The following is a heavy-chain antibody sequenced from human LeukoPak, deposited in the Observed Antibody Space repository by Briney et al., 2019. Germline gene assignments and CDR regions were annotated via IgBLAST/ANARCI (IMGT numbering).Heavy chain of an antibody. J-gene: IGHJ3*02. CDR3: ARFGGSRGDAFDI. CDR1: GFTFSSYS. CDR2: ISSSSSYI. V-gene: IGHV3-21*01. D-gene: IGHD2-15*01. Sequence: GGSLRLSCAASGFTFSSYSMNWVRQAPGKGLEWVSSISSSSSYIYYADSVKGRFTISRDNAKNSLYLQMNSLRAEDTAVYYCARFGGSRGDAFDIWGQGTMVTVSS.